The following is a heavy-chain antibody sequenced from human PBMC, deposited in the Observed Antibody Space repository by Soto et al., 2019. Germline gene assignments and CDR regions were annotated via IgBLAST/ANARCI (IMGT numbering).Heavy chain of an antibody. CDR2: ISGSGGST. CDR1: GFTFSSYA. CDR3: AQPYSGSYQDYFDY. D-gene: IGHD1-26*01. V-gene: IGHV3-23*01. J-gene: IGHJ4*02. Sequence: EVQLLESGGGLVQPGGSLRLSCAASGFTFSSYAMSWVRQSPGKGLEWVSAISGSGGSTYYADSVKGRFTISRDNSKNTLYLQMNSRRAEDTAVYYCAQPYSGSYQDYFDYWGQGTLVTVSS.